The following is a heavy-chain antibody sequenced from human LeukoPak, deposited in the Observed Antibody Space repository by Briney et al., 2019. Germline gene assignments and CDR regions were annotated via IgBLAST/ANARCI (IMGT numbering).Heavy chain of an antibody. Sequence: SVKVSYKASGGTFSSYAISWVRQAPGQGLEWMGGIIPIFGTANYAQKFQGRVTITADKSTSTAYMELSSLRSEDTAVYYCASRRQLVLGYYYYYMDVWGKGTTVTVSS. D-gene: IGHD6-6*01. J-gene: IGHJ6*03. V-gene: IGHV1-69*06. CDR3: ASRRQLVLGYYYYYMDV. CDR2: IIPIFGTA. CDR1: GGTFSSYA.